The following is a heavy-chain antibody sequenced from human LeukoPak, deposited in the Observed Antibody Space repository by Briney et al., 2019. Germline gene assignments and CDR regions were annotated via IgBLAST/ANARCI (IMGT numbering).Heavy chain of an antibody. CDR2: IIPIFGTA. Sequence: ASVKVSCKASGGTFSSYAISWVRQAPGQGLEWMGGIIPIFGTANYAQKFQGRVTITADESTSTAYMELSSLRSEDTAVYYCARGSLRYFACLSNNWFDPWGQGTLVTVSS. J-gene: IGHJ5*02. D-gene: IGHD3-9*01. CDR1: GGTFSSYA. CDR3: ARGSLRYFACLSNNWFDP. V-gene: IGHV1-69*13.